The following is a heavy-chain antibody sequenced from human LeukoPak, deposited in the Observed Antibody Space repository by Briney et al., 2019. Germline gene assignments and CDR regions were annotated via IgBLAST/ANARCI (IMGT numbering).Heavy chain of an antibody. CDR1: GYTSSDYY. Sequence: EASVKVSRKTSGYTSSDYYIHWVRQAPGQGLEWMGWINPNSGGTNYAQVFQDRITKTRDTFINTAYMELSRLRSDGAAVYYWSRHQGRSATYCDYWGQGTLVTVSS. J-gene: IGHJ4*02. CDR2: INPNSGGT. D-gene: IGHD3-10*01. CDR3: SRHQGRSATYCDY. V-gene: IGHV1-2*02.